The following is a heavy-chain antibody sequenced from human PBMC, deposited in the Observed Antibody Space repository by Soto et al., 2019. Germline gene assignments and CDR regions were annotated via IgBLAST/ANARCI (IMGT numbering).Heavy chain of an antibody. CDR1: GYTFTSYD. CDR3: ARAPTVRAGSSWRYGTLDY. J-gene: IGHJ4*02. D-gene: IGHD2-2*01. Sequence: QVQLVQSGAEVKKPGASVKVSCKASGYTFTSYDINWVRQATGQGLEWMGWMNPNSGNTGYAQKFQGRVTMTRNTSISTAYRELSSLRSEDTAVYYCARAPTVRAGSSWRYGTLDYWGQGTLVTVSS. V-gene: IGHV1-8*01. CDR2: MNPNSGNT.